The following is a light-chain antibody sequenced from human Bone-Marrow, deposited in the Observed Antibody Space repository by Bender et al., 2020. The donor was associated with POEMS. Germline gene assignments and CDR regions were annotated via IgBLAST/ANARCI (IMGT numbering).Light chain of an antibody. J-gene: IGLJ3*02. V-gene: IGLV1-44*01. CDR1: SSNIGGNA. CDR3: SAWDGILNGWV. CDR2: GND. Sequence: QSVLTQPPSASGTPGQRATISCSGSSSNIGGNAVNWWQQLPGTAPKLPIYGNDQRPSGVPDRFSGSKSGTSASLAISGLQSEDGADYFCSAWDGILNGWVFGGGTELTVL.